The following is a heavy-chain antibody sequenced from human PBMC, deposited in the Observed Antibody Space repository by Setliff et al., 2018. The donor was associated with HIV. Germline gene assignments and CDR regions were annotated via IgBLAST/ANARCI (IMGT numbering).Heavy chain of an antibody. CDR1: GFTVSSNY. CDR3: AKGAGFYGDYTFDH. Sequence: GGSLRLSCTVSGFTVSSNYMTWVRQAPGKGLEWVALMYDGGSTYYADSVKGRFTITRDISKNTLDLQMNSLRVDDTAVYYCAKGAGFYGDYTFDHWGQGRQVTVSS. V-gene: IGHV3-53*01. J-gene: IGHJ4*02. CDR2: MYDGGST. D-gene: IGHD4-17*01.